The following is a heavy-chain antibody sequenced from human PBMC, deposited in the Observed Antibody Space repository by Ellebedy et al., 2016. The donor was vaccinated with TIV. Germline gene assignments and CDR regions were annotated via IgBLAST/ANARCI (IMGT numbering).Heavy chain of an antibody. V-gene: IGHV3-43*01. D-gene: IGHD6-19*01. Sequence: GGSLRLSCAASGIALDEYTMNWVRQPPGKGLEWVALIDWDGTTTYYADSVKGRFTISRDNTKNSLYLQMNSLRAEDTAVYYCAKNAHHWLVWYLDYWGQGTLVTVSS. CDR1: GIALDEYT. CDR2: IDWDGTTT. CDR3: AKNAHHWLVWYLDY. J-gene: IGHJ4*02.